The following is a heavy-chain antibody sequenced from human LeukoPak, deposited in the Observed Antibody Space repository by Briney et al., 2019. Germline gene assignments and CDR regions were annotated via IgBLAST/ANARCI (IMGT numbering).Heavy chain of an antibody. CDR3: AREWFGELWTFDY. J-gene: IGHJ4*02. CDR1: GFTFSSYA. Sequence: GGSLRLSCAASGFTFSSYAMHWVRQAPSKGLEWVAVISYDGSNKYYADSVKGRFTISRDNSKNTLYLQMNSLRAEDTAVYYCAREWFGELWTFDYWGQGTLVTVSS. V-gene: IGHV3-30-3*01. D-gene: IGHD3-10*01. CDR2: ISYDGSNK.